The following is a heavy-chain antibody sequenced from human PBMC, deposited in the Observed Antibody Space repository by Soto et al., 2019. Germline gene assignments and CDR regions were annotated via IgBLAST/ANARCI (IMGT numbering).Heavy chain of an antibody. V-gene: IGHV1-18*01. CDR2: ISAYNGNT. D-gene: IGHD3-9*01. CDR1: GYTFTSYG. CDR3: ARTPNLLRYFDWLGTDYYYYMDV. Sequence: ASVKVSCKASGYTFTSYGISWVRQAPGQGLEWMGWISAYNGNTNYAKKLQGRVTMTTDTSRSTAYMELRSLRSDDTAVYYCARTPNLLRYFDWLGTDYYYYMDVWGKGTTVTVSS. J-gene: IGHJ6*03.